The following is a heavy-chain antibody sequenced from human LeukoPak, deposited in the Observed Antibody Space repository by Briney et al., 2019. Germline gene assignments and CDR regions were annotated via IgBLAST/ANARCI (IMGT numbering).Heavy chain of an antibody. D-gene: IGHD4-17*01. CDR2: INRGGST. CDR1: GGSFSVYY. Sequence: SETLSLTCAVYGGSFSVYYWSWIRQPPGKGLEWIGEINRGGSTNYSPSLKSRVTISLDTSKNQVSLKLSSVTAADTAMYYCGLSTTKGTTRTIDYWGQGTLVTVSS. CDR3: GLSTTKGTTRTIDY. V-gene: IGHV4-34*01. J-gene: IGHJ4*02.